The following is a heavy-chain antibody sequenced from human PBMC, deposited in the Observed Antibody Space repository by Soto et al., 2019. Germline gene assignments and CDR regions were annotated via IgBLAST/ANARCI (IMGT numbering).Heavy chain of an antibody. CDR3: AAGSGSGGVGLPHYYYYYGMDV. D-gene: IGHD3-10*01. CDR2: IVVGSGNT. CDR1: GFTFTSSA. J-gene: IGHJ6*02. Sequence: SVKVSCKASGFTFTSSAVQWVRQARGQRLEWIGWIVVGSGNTNYAQKFQERVTITRDMSTSTAYMELSSLRSEDTAVYYCAAGSGSGGVGLPHYYYYYGMDVWGQGTTVTVSS. V-gene: IGHV1-58*01.